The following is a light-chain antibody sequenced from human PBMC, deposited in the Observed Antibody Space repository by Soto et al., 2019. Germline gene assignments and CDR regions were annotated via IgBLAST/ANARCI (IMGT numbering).Light chain of an antibody. V-gene: IGKV1-16*01. CDR1: QDISNY. J-gene: IGKJ5*01. CDR3: QHYNTYPIT. CDR2: DAS. Sequence: DIQMTQSPSSLSASVGDRVTITCRASQDISNYVAWFQQKPGKAPKSLIYDASSLRSGVPSRFSGGGSGTDFTLIISNLQPEDSATYYCQHYNTYPITFGQGTRLE.